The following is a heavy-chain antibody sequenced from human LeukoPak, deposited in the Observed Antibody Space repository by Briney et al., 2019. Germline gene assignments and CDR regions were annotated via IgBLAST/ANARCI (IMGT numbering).Heavy chain of an antibody. D-gene: IGHD3-22*01. V-gene: IGHV3-23*01. CDR3: AKDLPYYYDSSGSGDAFDI. Sequence: GGSLRLSCAASGFIFSNYGMNWVRQAPGKGLDWVSSISGSGSSTYYAESVKGRVTISRDNSQNTLYLQMNSLRAGDTAIYYCAKDLPYYYDSSGSGDAFDIWGRGTMVAVS. CDR2: ISGSGSST. J-gene: IGHJ3*02. CDR1: GFIFSNYG.